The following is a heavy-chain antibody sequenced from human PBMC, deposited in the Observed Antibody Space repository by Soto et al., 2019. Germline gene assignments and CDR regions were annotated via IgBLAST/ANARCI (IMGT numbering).Heavy chain of an antibody. Sequence: GGSLRLSCAASGFTFSSYSMNWVRQAPGKGLEWVSSISSSSSYIYYADSVKGRFTISRDNAKNSLYLQMNSLRAEDTAVYYCARDRGPTYSSHWFDPWGQGTLVTVSS. V-gene: IGHV3-21*01. J-gene: IGHJ5*02. CDR1: GFTFSSYS. D-gene: IGHD6-13*01. CDR3: ARDRGPTYSSHWFDP. CDR2: ISSSSSYI.